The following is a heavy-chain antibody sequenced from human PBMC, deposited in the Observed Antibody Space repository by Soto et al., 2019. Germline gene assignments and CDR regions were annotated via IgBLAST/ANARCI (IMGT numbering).Heavy chain of an antibody. CDR2: ISYDGSND. Sequence: QVQLVESGGGVVQPGRSLRLSCAASGFTFSSFPMHWVRQAPGKGLEWVAVISYDGSNDYYADSVKGRFTISRDNFKNTLYLQMNSLRVEDTAVYYCARRGGGYSGTYLGYFDYWGQGTLVTVSS. D-gene: IGHD1-26*01. J-gene: IGHJ4*02. V-gene: IGHV3-30-3*01. CDR3: ARRGGGYSGTYLGYFDY. CDR1: GFTFSSFP.